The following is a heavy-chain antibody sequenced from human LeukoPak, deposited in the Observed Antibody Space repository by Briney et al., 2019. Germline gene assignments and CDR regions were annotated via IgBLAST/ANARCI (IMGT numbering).Heavy chain of an antibody. CDR1: GYTFTSYD. CDR3: VRVPLLARFRWFDP. CDR2: MNPNSGNT. J-gene: IGHJ5*02. V-gene: IGHV1-8*01. Sequence: AASVKVSFKASGYTFTSYDINWVRQATGQGLGWMGWMNPNSGNTGYAQKFQGRVTMTRNTSISTAYMELSSLRSEGTAVYYCVRVPLLARFRWFDPWGQGTLVTVSS. D-gene: IGHD2-15*01.